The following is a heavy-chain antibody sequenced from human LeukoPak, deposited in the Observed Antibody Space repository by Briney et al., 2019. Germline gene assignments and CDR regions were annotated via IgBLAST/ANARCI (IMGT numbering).Heavy chain of an antibody. J-gene: IGHJ4*02. CDR1: GYTFTSYG. CDR2: ISAYNGNT. V-gene: IGHV1-18*01. D-gene: IGHD2-21*02. Sequence: ASVKVSCKAAGYTFTSYGISWVRQAPGQGLEWMGWISAYNGNTNCAQKLQGRVTMTTDTSTSTAYMELRSLRSDDTAVYYCARGDTQTAISPEFDYWGQGTLVTVSS. CDR3: ARGDTQTAISPEFDY.